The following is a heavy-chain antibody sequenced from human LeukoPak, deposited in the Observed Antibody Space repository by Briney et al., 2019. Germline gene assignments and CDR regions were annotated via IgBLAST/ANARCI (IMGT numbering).Heavy chain of an antibody. CDR3: ARDTTRPYYGGHSEIDY. J-gene: IGHJ4*02. V-gene: IGHV3-30*19. CDR2: ISYDGSKK. D-gene: IGHD4-23*01. Sequence: GGSLRLSCAASGFTFSSYGMHWVRQAPGKGLEWVAVISYDGSKKYYADSVKGRFTTSRDNSKNTLYLQMNSLRAEDTAVYYCARDTTRPYYGGHSEIDYWGQGTLVTVSS. CDR1: GFTFSSYG.